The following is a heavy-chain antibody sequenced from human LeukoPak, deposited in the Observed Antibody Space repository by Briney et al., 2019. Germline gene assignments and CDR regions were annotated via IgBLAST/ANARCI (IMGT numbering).Heavy chain of an antibody. CDR2: INHSGST. V-gene: IGHV4-34*01. CDR1: GGSFSGYY. D-gene: IGHD3-16*02. J-gene: IGHJ3*02. CDR3: ARIPHYVWGSYRCDAFDI. Sequence: PSETLSLTCAVYGGSFSGYYWSWIRQPPGKGLEWIGEINHSGSTNYNPSLKSRVTISVDTSKNQFSLKLSSVTAADTAVYYCARIPHYVWGSYRCDAFDIWGQGTMVTVSS.